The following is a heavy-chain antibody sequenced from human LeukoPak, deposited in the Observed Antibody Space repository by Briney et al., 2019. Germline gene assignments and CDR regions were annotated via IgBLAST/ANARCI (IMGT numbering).Heavy chain of an antibody. CDR1: GFTFNKYW. V-gene: IGHV3-7*01. J-gene: IGHJ4*02. CDR3: ATIQLWKFEY. D-gene: IGHD5-18*01. CDR2: INQDESEK. Sequence: GGSLRLSCAASGFTFNKYWMSWVRQAPGKGLEWVANINQDESEKFYVDSVKGRFTISRDNAKNSLYLQMNSLRAEDSALYCATIQLWKFEYWGQGALVTVSS.